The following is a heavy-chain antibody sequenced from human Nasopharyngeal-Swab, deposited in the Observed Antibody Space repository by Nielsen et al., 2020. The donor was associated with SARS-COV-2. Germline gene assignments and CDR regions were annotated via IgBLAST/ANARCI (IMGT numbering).Heavy chain of an antibody. D-gene: IGHD3-10*01. CDR2: IDKKANTYAT. CDR3: TRDNGTYNWFDP. CDR1: GFIFGDCA. J-gene: IGHJ5*02. V-gene: IGHV3-73*01. Sequence: GESLKIPCAGSGFIFGDCAIHWVRQSSAKGLEWVAHIDKKANTYATEYATSVKGRFTISRDDSSNMAYLQMNRLNTEDTAVYYCTRDNGTYNWFDPWGQGALVTVSS.